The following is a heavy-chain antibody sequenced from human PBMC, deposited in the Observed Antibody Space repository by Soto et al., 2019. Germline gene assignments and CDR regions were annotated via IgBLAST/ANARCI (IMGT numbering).Heavy chain of an antibody. V-gene: IGHV3-23*01. CDR1: GFTFSSYA. CDR3: AKAITFGGVSSYYYMDV. J-gene: IGHJ6*03. Sequence: GGSLRLSCAASGFTFSSYAMSWVRQAPGKGLEWVSAISGSGGSTYYADSVKGRFTISRDNSKNTLYLQMNSLRAEDTAVYYCAKAITFGGVSSYYYMDVWGNAPTLTVSS. D-gene: IGHD3-16*01. CDR2: ISGSGGST.